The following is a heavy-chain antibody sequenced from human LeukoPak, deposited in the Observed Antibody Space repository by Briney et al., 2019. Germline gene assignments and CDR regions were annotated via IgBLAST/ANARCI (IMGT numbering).Heavy chain of an antibody. CDR3: ARDRVVWGSYYANDAFDI. V-gene: IGHV3-48*03. D-gene: IGHD1-26*01. J-gene: IGHJ3*02. Sequence: GGSLRLSCAASGFTFSSYEMNWVRQAPGKGLEWVSYISSSGSTIYYADSVKGRFTISRDNAKNSLYLQMNSLRAEDTAVYYCARDRVVWGSYYANDAFDIWGQGTMVTVSS. CDR1: GFTFSSYE. CDR2: ISSSGSTI.